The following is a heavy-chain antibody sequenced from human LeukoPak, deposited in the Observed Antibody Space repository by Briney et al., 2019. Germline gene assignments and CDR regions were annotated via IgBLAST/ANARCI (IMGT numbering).Heavy chain of an antibody. Sequence: GGSLRLSCAASGFTFSSYWMSWVRQAPGKGLEWVANIKQDGSEKYYVDSVKGRFTISRGNAKNSLYLQMNSLRAEDTAVYYCARGLQWLVSDAFDIWGQGTMVTVSS. J-gene: IGHJ3*02. CDR2: IKQDGSEK. V-gene: IGHV3-7*01. D-gene: IGHD6-19*01. CDR3: ARGLQWLVSDAFDI. CDR1: GFTFSSYW.